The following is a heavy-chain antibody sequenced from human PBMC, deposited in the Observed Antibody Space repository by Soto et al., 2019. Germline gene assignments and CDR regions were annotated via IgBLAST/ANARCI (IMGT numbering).Heavy chain of an antibody. J-gene: IGHJ4*01. CDR1: GFTFSTYW. CDR2: IKYDGSEK. CDR3: ARATGVDY. V-gene: IGHV3-7*01. D-gene: IGHD4-4*01. Sequence: EVQLVESGGGLVQPGGSLRLSCEASGFTFSTYWMHWVRQAPGKGLEWVANIKYDGSEKYYVESVKGRFTISRDNAKNSLYLQMNSLRAEDTAVYYCARATGVDYWGHGTLVTVSS.